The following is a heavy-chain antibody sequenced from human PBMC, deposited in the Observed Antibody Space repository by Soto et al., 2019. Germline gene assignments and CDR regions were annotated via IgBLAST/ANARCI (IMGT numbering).Heavy chain of an antibody. D-gene: IGHD2-2*01. CDR3: AKDPHHYCSSTSCYGVFDP. Sequence: GGSLRLSCAASGFTFSSYAMSWVRQAPGKGLEWVSAISGSGGSTYYADSVKGRFTISRDNSKNTLYLQMNSLRAEDTAVYYCAKDPHHYCSSTSCYGVFDPWGQGTLVTVSS. V-gene: IGHV3-23*01. CDR1: GFTFSSYA. J-gene: IGHJ5*02. CDR2: ISGSGGST.